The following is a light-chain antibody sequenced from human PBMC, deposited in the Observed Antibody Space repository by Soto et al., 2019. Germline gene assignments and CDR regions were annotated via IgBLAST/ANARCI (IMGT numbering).Light chain of an antibody. CDR3: QKYNNWTRT. J-gene: IGKJ1*01. CDR1: QGISSW. Sequence: DIQMTQSPSSVSASVGDRVTITCRASQGISSWLAWYQQKPGKAPKLLICAATTRATGIHATFSGSVSGTEFTLTISSLQSEDFAVYYCQKYNNWTRTFGKGTKVDIK. V-gene: IGKV1-12*01. CDR2: AAT.